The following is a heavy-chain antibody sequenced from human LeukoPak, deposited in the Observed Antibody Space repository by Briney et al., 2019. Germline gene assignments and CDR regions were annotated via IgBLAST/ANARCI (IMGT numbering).Heavy chain of an antibody. Sequence: ASETLSLTCTVSGGSISSSSYYWGWIRQPPGKGQEWIGSIYYSGSTYYNPSLKSRVTISVDTSKNQFSLKLSSVTAADTAVYYCARDERTPRGYSYGYFDYWGQGTLVTVSS. V-gene: IGHV4-39*02. D-gene: IGHD5-18*01. CDR2: IYYSGST. J-gene: IGHJ4*02. CDR3: ARDERTPRGYSYGYFDY. CDR1: GGSISSSSYY.